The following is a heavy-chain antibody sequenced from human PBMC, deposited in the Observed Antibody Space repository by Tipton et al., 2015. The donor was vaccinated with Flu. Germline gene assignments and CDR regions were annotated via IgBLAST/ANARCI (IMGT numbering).Heavy chain of an antibody. Sequence: QLVQSGGGVVQPGGSLRLSCAASGFMFSGYGMHWVRQAPGKGLEWVAFIRHDESDKYYADSVKGRFTISRGNSKNALYLAINSLRTEDTAVYYCAKDGWDTSGWYPFDYWGQGTLVTVSS. CDR1: GFMFSGYG. CDR2: IRHDESDK. D-gene: IGHD6-19*01. J-gene: IGHJ4*02. CDR3: AKDGWDTSGWYPFDY. V-gene: IGHV3-30*02.